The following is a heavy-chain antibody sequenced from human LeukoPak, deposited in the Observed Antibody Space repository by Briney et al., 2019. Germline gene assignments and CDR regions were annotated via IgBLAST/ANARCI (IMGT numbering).Heavy chain of an antibody. CDR1: GYTFTSYD. CDR2: TNPNSGNT. J-gene: IGHJ4*02. Sequence: ASVKVSCKASGYTFTSYDINWVRQATGQGLEWMGWTNPNSGNTGYAQKFQGRVTITRNTSISTAYMELSSLRSEDTAVYYCARVNWIVGATDDYWGQGTLVTVSS. V-gene: IGHV1-8*03. D-gene: IGHD1-26*01. CDR3: ARVNWIVGATDDY.